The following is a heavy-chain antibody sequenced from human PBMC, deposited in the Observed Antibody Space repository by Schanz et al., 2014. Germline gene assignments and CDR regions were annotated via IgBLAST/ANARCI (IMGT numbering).Heavy chain of an antibody. CDR1: GLNFDYYG. CDR2: IKQDESER. Sequence: VQLVESGGGVVQPGRSLRLSCATSGLNFDYYGMSWVRQAPGKGLEWVANIKQDESERSYVDSVKGRFTISRDNAKNSLYLQMNSLRAEDTAVYYCARGPIPIQGVPMDFWGQGTLVNDSS. CDR3: ARGPIPIQGVPMDF. D-gene: IGHD3-10*01. J-gene: IGHJ4*02. V-gene: IGHV3-7*04.